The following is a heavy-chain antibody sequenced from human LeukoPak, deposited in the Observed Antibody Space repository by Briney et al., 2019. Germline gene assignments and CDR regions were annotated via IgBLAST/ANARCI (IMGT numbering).Heavy chain of an antibody. J-gene: IGHJ3*02. CDR1: GGSISSSNW. CDR2: IYHSGST. Sequence: SGTLSLTCAVSGGSISSSNWWSWVRQPPGKGLEWIGEIYHSGSTNYNPSLKSRVTISVDKSKNQFSLKLSSVTAADTAVYYCARDPRGSSGWYLADAFDIWGQGTMVTVSS. V-gene: IGHV4-4*02. D-gene: IGHD6-19*01. CDR3: ARDPRGSSGWYLADAFDI.